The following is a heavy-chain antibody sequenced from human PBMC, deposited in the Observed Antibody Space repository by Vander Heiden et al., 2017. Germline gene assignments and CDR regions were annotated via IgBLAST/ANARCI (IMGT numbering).Heavy chain of an antibody. D-gene: IGHD6-13*01. CDR3: ARADSSWYQFFFQH. V-gene: IGHV3-7*01. J-gene: IGHJ1*01. CDR1: GFMFRNYW. Sequence: EVQLVESGGGLVQPGGSLRLSCAGFGFMFRNYWMTWVRQAPGKGPEWVANIKEDGSETYYVESVEGRFTISRDNARDSLYLQMNSLRVEDTAVYYCARADSSWYQFFFQHWGPGTLVTVSS. CDR2: IKEDGSET.